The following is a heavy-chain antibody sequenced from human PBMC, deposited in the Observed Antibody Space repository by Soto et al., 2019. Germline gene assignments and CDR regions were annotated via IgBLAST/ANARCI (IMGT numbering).Heavy chain of an antibody. J-gene: IGHJ3*02. D-gene: IGHD3-10*01. CDR3: AREGYSTMVRGALVHAFDI. CDR1: GFTFSAYA. V-gene: IGHV3-11*05. Sequence: GGSLSLSCAASGFTFSAYAMSWIRQAPGKGLEWVSYISSSSSYTNYADSVKGRFTISRDNAKNSLYLQMNSLRAEDTAVYYCAREGYSTMVRGALVHAFDIWGQGTMVTVSS. CDR2: ISSSSSYT.